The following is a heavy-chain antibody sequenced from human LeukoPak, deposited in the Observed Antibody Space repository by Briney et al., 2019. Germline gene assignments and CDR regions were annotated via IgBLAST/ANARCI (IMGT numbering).Heavy chain of an antibody. CDR3: AKSGIQLWPEPHYDYYYYMDV. CDR2: IYHSGST. CDR1: GGSLSSSNW. V-gene: IGHV4-4*02. J-gene: IGHJ6*03. D-gene: IGHD5-18*01. Sequence: PSETLSLTCAVSGGSLSSSNWWSWVRQPPGKGLEWIGEIYHSGSTNYNPSLKSRVTISVDKSKNQFSLKLSSVTAADTAVYYCAKSGIQLWPEPHYDYYYYMDVWGKGTTVTISS.